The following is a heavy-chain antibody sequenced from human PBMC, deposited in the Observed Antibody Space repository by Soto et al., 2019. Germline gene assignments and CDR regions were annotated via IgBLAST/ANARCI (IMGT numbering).Heavy chain of an antibody. V-gene: IGHV4-30-2*01. CDR2: IYHSGST. Sequence: SETLSLTCAVSGGSISSGGYSWSWIRHPPGKGLEWIGYIYHSGSTYYNPSLKSRVTISVDRSKNQFSLKLSSVTAADTAVYYCARVPGPWGQGTLVTVSS. J-gene: IGHJ5*02. CDR1: GGSISSGGYS. CDR3: ARVPGP.